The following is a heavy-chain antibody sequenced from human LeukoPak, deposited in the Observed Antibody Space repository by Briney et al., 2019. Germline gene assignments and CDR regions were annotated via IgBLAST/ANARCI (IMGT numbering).Heavy chain of an antibody. J-gene: IGHJ4*02. CDR2: ISGSGGST. CDR1: GFTFSSYA. Sequence: PGGSLRLSCAASGFTFSSYAMSWVRQASGKGLEWVSAISGSGGSTYYADSVKGRFTISRDNSKNTLYLQMNSLRAADTAVYYCAKFYDFWSGYLDYWGQGTLVTVSS. CDR3: AKFYDFWSGYLDY. D-gene: IGHD3-3*01. V-gene: IGHV3-23*01.